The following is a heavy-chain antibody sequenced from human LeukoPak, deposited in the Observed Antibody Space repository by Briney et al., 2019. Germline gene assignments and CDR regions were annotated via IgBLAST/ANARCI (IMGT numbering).Heavy chain of an antibody. Sequence: GGSLRLSCVVSGFTFSSYAMSWVRQAPGKGLEWGSAITRSGGSTYYADSVKGRFTISRDNAKNSLYLQMNSLRAEDTAVYYCARGQQLVRYSWFDPWGQGTLVTVSS. CDR1: GFTFSSYA. CDR3: ARGQQLVRYSWFDP. J-gene: IGHJ5*02. CDR2: ITRSGGST. D-gene: IGHD6-13*01. V-gene: IGHV3-23*01.